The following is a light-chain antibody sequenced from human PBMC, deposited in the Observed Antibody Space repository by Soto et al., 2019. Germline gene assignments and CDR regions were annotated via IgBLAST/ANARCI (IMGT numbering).Light chain of an antibody. Sequence: QSVLTQPPSASGTPGPRVTISCSVSSSNIGINTVNWYQQFPGTAPKPLIYSNDHRASGVPDRFSGSKSGTSVSLAISGLQSEDEADYYCTAWDNSLNGYVFGAGTKLTVL. V-gene: IGLV1-44*01. CDR1: SSNIGINT. CDR2: SND. J-gene: IGLJ1*01. CDR3: TAWDNSLNGYV.